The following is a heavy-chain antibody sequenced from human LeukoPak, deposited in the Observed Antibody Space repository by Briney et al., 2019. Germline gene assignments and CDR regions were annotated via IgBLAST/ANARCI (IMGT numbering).Heavy chain of an antibody. CDR1: GYTFTSYG. CDR3: ARDTGNYDFWSGGDY. D-gene: IGHD3-3*01. Sequence: ASVKVSCKASGYTFTSYGISWVRQAPGQGLEWMGWISAYNGNTNHAQKLQGRVTMTTDTSTSTAYMELRSLRSDDTAVYYCARDTGNYDFWSGGDYWGQGTLVTVSS. J-gene: IGHJ4*02. CDR2: ISAYNGNT. V-gene: IGHV1-18*01.